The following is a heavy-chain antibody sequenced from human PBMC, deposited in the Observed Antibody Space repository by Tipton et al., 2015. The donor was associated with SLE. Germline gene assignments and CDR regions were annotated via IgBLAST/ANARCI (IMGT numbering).Heavy chain of an antibody. V-gene: IGHV4-31*03. CDR2: IYYSGST. D-gene: IGHD4-17*01. J-gene: IGHJ6*03. Sequence: TLSLTCTVSGGSISSGGYYWSWIRQHPGKGLEWIGYIYYSGSTYYNPSLKSRVTISVDTSKNQFSLKLSSVTAADTAVYYCARYYGAQVPYYYYYMDVWGKGTTVTVSS. CDR1: GGSISSGGYY. CDR3: ARYYGAQVPYYYYYMDV.